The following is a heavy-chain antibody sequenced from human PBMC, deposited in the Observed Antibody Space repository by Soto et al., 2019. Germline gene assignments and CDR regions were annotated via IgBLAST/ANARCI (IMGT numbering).Heavy chain of an antibody. Sequence: ASVKVSCKASGYTFTSYYMHWVRQAPGQGLEWMGIINPSGGSTSYAQKFQGRVTMTRDTSTSTVYMELSSLRSEDTAVYYCARGGILTGFYYYYGMDVWGQGTTVTV. J-gene: IGHJ6*02. V-gene: IGHV1-46*01. CDR3: ARGGILTGFYYYYGMDV. CDR2: INPSGGST. CDR1: GYTFTSYY. D-gene: IGHD3-9*01.